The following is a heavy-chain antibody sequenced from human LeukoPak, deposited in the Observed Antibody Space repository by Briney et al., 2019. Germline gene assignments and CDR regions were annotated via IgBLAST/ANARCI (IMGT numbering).Heavy chain of an antibody. J-gene: IGHJ4*02. D-gene: IGHD6-13*01. CDR1: GFTFSSYS. CDR3: ARDRGSSSWYWPRETGRFDY. Sequence: GGSLRLSCAASGFTFSSYSMNWVRQAPGKGLEWVSYISSSSSTIYYADSVKGRFTISRDNAKNSLYLQMNSLRAEDTAVYYCARDRGSSSWYWPRETGRFDYWGQGTLVTVSS. CDR2: ISSSSSTI. V-gene: IGHV3-48*04.